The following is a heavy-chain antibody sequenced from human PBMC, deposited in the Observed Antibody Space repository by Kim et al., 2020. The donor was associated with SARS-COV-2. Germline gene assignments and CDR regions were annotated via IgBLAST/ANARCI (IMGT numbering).Heavy chain of an antibody. V-gene: IGHV4-59*08. CDR3: ASLITNYYDSRGYYY. D-gene: IGHD3-22*01. J-gene: IGHJ4*02. CDR2: MDYSGCT. CDR1: GGSISSYY. Sequence: SETLSLTCTVSGGSISSYYWTWIRQRQGKGMEWIGCMDYSGCTNSNHSLTSRVTISVDTAKTQISLKLNPVTAADAAVSFCASLITNYYDSRGYYYVGQ.